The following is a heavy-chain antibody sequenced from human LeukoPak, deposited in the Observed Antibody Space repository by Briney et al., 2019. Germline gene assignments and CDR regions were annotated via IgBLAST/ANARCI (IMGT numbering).Heavy chain of an antibody. V-gene: IGHV3-48*03. D-gene: IGHD1-26*01. CDR3: ATTGSGSYYDY. CDR2: ISSSGSTI. J-gene: IGHJ4*02. Sequence: GGSLRLSCAASGFTFDDYGLSWVRQAPGKGLEWVSYISSSGSTIYYADSVKGRFTISRDNAKNTLFLQMNSLRAEDTAVYYCATTGSGSYYDYWGQGTLVTVSS. CDR1: GFTFDDYG.